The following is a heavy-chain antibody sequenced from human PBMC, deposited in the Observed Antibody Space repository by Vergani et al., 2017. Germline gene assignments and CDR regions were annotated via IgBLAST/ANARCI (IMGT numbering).Heavy chain of an antibody. CDR3: TSFPTETSEYYDSTGYYHRFFEK. D-gene: IGHD3-16*01. CDR1: GYTFTGYY. CDR2: INPKNGLT. Sequence: QVQLVQSGAEVKRPGASVKVSCKASGYTFTGYYLHGVRLAPGQGLEWMGWINPKNGLTKYAPRFQGRVSLTRDTSITTAFMELSSLRSDDTAMYYCTSFPTETSEYYDSTGYYHRFFEKWGQGTLVTVSS. J-gene: IGHJ4*02. V-gene: IGHV1-2*02.